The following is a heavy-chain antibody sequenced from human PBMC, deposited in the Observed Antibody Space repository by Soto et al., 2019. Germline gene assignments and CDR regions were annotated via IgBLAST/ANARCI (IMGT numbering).Heavy chain of an antibody. J-gene: IGHJ3*02. D-gene: IGHD4-17*01. CDR2: INPSGGST. CDR3: ARGRGPSTVTDAFDI. CDR1: GYTFTSYY. Sequence: ASVKVSFKASGYTFTSYYMHWVRQAPGQGLEWMGIINPSGGSTSYAQKFQGRVTMTRDTSTSTVYMELSSLRSEDTAVYYCARGRGPSTVTDAFDIWGQGTMVTVSS. V-gene: IGHV1-46*01.